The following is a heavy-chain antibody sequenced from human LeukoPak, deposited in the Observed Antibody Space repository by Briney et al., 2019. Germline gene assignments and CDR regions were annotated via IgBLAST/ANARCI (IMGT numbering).Heavy chain of an antibody. CDR1: GFTFSSYA. CDR3: AKDLGIAVAGKGFDY. V-gene: IGHV3-23*01. D-gene: IGHD6-19*01. J-gene: IGHJ4*02. Sequence: GGSLRLSCAASGFTFSSYAMTWVRQAPGKGLEWVSAISGSGGSTYYADSVKGRFTISRDNSKNTLYLQMNSLRAEDTAVYYCAKDLGIAVAGKGFDYWGQGTLVTVSS. CDR2: ISGSGGST.